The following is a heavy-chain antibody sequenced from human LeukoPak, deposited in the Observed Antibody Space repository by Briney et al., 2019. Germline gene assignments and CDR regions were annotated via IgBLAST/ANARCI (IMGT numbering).Heavy chain of an antibody. J-gene: IGHJ3*01. CDR1: GYKFNAYW. CDR2: IYPDDSDT. D-gene: IGHD3-22*01. CDR3: ARPNITSYYDSRGYDAFDV. V-gene: IGHV5-51*01. Sequence: KRGESLKISCKGSGYKFNAYWIAWVRQMPGKGLEWMGIIYPDDSDTRYSPSFQGQVTISADKSVSIAYLQWSSLKASDTAMYYCARPNITSYYDSRGYDAFDVWGQGTMVIVSS.